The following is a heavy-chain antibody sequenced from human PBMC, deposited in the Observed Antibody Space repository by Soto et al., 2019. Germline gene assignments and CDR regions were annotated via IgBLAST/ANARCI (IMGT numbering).Heavy chain of an antibody. V-gene: IGHV1-3*01. J-gene: IGHJ4*02. CDR3: ATRSPNYYDGSGYYPFGY. Sequence: ASVKVSFKASGYTFTSYAMHWVRQAPGQKLEWMGWINAGNGNTKYSQKFQGRVTITRDTSASTAYMELSSLRSEDTAVYYCATRSPNYYDGSGYYPFGYWGQGTLVTVSS. D-gene: IGHD3-22*01. CDR1: GYTFTSYA. CDR2: INAGNGNT.